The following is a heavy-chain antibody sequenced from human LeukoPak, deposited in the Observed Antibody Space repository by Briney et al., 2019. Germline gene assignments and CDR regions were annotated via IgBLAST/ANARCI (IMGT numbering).Heavy chain of an antibody. J-gene: IGHJ4*02. CDR2: IWYDGSNK. Sequence: GGSLRLSCAASGFTFSSYSMNWVRQAPGKGLEWVAVIWYDGSNKYYAESVKGRFTISRDNSKNTLYLQMNSLRAEDTAVHCYGRVRPGFNYSEPEDFFDYWGQGTLVTVSS. V-gene: IGHV3-33*08. CDR1: GFTFSSYS. CDR3: GRVRPGFNYSEPEDFFDY. D-gene: IGHD3-16*01.